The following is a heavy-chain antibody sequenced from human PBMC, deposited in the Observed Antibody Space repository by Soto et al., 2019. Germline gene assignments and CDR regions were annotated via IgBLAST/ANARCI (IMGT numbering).Heavy chain of an antibody. J-gene: IGHJ4*02. CDR2: IYWDDDK. Sequence: QITLKESGPTLVKPTQTLTLTCTFSGFSLSTSGVGVGWIRQPPGKALEWLALIYWDDDKRYSPSLKSRLTITKDTPKNQVVLTMTNMDPVDTATYYCAHTTYLYTAFDYWGQGTLVTVSS. D-gene: IGHD2-2*01. CDR3: AHTTYLYTAFDY. CDR1: GFSLSTSGVG. V-gene: IGHV2-5*02.